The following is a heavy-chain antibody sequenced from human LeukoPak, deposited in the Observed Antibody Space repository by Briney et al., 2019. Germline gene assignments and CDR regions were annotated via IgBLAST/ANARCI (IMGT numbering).Heavy chain of an antibody. CDR1: GFTFSSYS. V-gene: IGHV3-21*01. J-gene: IGHJ4*02. Sequence: GGSLRLSCAASGFTFSSYSMNWVRQAPGKGLEWVSSISSSSSYIYYADSVKGRFTISRDNAKNSLHLQMNSLRAEDTAVYYCARAPYYGSGSTDYWGQGTLVTVSS. CDR3: ARAPYYGSGSTDY. D-gene: IGHD3-10*01. CDR2: ISSSSSYI.